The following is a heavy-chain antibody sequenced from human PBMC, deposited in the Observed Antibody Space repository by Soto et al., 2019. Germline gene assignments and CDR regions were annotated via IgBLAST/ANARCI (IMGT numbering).Heavy chain of an antibody. D-gene: IGHD3-16*01. CDR1: GYTCTSYG. J-gene: IGHJ6*02. Sequence: ASVKVSCKASGYTCTSYGISWVRQAPGQGLEWMGWISAYNGNTNYAQKLQGRVTMTTDTSTSTAYMELRSLRSDDTAVYYCARGLRQQKGYYGMDVWGQGTTVTVAS. CDR3: ARGLRQQKGYYGMDV. CDR2: ISAYNGNT. V-gene: IGHV1-18*04.